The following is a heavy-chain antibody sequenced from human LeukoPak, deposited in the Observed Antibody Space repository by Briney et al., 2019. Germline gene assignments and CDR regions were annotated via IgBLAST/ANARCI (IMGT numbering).Heavy chain of an antibody. CDR3: ARGGGLRLGEFPAILAV. CDR1: GYTFTSYA. Sequence: GASVKVSCKASGYTFTSYAMHWVRQAPGQRLEWMGWINAGNGNTKYSQKFQGRVTITRDTSASTAYMELSSLRSEDTAVYYCARGGGLRLGEFPAILAVWGQGTTVTVSS. J-gene: IGHJ6*02. D-gene: IGHD3-16*01. V-gene: IGHV1-3*01. CDR2: INAGNGNT.